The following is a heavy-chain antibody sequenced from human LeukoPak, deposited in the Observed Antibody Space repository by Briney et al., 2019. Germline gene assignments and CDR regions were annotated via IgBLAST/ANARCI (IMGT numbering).Heavy chain of an antibody. CDR2: IYPGDSET. V-gene: IGHV5-51*01. CDR3: VRSGYTYGQYGMDV. D-gene: IGHD2-15*01. CDR1: GYTFTTYW. Sequence: GESLKISCKGSGYTFTTYWIAWVRQMPGEGLGWMGIIYPGDSETRYSPSFQGQVTISVDKSITTAYLQWSSLKASDTAMYYCVRSGYTYGQYGMDVWGQGTTVTVSS. J-gene: IGHJ6*02.